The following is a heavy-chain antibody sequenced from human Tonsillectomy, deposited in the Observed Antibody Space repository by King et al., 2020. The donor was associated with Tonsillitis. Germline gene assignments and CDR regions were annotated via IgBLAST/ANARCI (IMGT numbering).Heavy chain of an antibody. CDR2: ISYDGSNK. CDR3: AKDQNPWGWLLGPQDPPQY. D-gene: IGHD3-22*01. J-gene: IGHJ4*02. Sequence: VQLVESGGGVVQPGRSLRLSCAASGFTFSSYGMHWVRQAPGKGLEWVAVISYDGSNKYYADSVKGRFTISRDNSKNTLYLQMNSLRAEDTVVYYCAKDQNPWGWLLGPQDPPQYWGQGTLVTVSS. CDR1: GFTFSSYG. V-gene: IGHV3-30*18.